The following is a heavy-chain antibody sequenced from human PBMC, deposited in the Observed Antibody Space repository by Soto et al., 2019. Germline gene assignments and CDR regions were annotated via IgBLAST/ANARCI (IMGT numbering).Heavy chain of an antibody. D-gene: IGHD6-13*01. Sequence: QVQLVQSGAEVKKPGSAVKLSCRTSGYNFTHYYIHWVRQAPGQGLEWLAIINPASGSTNYAQDFQGRGTVTIDTSTTKVDMELSGRRFEDTAIFYCSRDLAAGDHWGQGPLVTVSS. V-gene: IGHV1-46*01. CDR2: INPASGST. CDR3: SRDLAAGDH. CDR1: GYNFTHYY. J-gene: IGHJ4*02.